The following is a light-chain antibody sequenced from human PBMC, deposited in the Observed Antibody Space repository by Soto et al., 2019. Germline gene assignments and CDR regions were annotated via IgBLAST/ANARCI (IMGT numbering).Light chain of an antibody. CDR1: SSNIGNNY. CDR2: EVS. CDR3: SSYTSSSTQV. Sequence: QSVLTQPPSVSAAPGQKVTISCSGSSSNIGNNYVSWYQQLPGTAPKLLIYEVSNRPSGVSNRFSGSKSGNTASLTISGLQAEDEADYYCSSYTSSSTQVFGTGTKLTVL. J-gene: IGLJ1*01. V-gene: IGLV2-14*01.